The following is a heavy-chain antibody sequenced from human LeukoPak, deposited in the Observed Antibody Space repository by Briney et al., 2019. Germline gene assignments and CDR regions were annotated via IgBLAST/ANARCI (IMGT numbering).Heavy chain of an antibody. CDR1: GFTFSNYG. J-gene: IGHJ4*02. V-gene: IGHV3-30*02. D-gene: IGHD1-14*01. Sequence: EPGGSLRLSCGASGFTFSNYGMLWVRQAPGKGLDWVSFIRYDGNNKLYADSVKGRFTIFRDNSKNTLYLHINSLRAEDTAVYYCVKDNPLDYWGQGTLVIVSS. CDR3: VKDNPLDY. CDR2: IRYDGNNK.